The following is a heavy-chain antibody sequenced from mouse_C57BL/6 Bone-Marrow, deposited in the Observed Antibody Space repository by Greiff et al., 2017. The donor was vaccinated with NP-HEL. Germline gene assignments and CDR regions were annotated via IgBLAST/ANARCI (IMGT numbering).Heavy chain of an antibody. V-gene: IGHV1-76*01. CDR2: IYPGSGNT. CDR3: ARDYGSSVGD. CDR1: GYTFTDYY. J-gene: IGHJ2*01. D-gene: IGHD1-1*01. Sequence: QVQLKESGAELVRPGASVKLSCKASGYTFTDYYINWVKQRPGQGLEWIARIYPGSGNTYYNEKFKGKATLTAEKSSSTAYMQLSSLTSEDSAVYFCARDYGSSVGDWGQGTTLTVSS.